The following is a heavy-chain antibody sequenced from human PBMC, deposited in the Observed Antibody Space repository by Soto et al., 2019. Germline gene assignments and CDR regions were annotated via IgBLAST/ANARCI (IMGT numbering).Heavy chain of an antibody. CDR2: INHSGST. D-gene: IGHD2-2*01. CDR3: AKFNYCSSTSCPFDP. J-gene: IGHJ5*02. V-gene: IGHV4-34*01. Sequence: SETLSLTCAVYGGSFSGYYWSWIRQPPGKGLEWIGEINHSGSTNYNPSLKSRVTISVDTSKNQFSLKLSSVTAADTAVYYCAKFNYCSSTSCPFDPWGQGTLVTVSS. CDR1: GGSFSGYY.